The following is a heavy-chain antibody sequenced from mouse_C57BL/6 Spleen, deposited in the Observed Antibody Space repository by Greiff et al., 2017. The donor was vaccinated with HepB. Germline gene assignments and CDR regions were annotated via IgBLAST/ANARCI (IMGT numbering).Heavy chain of an antibody. Sequence: QVQLQQPGAELVKPGASVKLSCKASGYTFTSYWMHWVKQRPGQGLEWIGMIHPNSGSTNYNEKFKSKATLTVDKSSSTAYMQLSSLTSEDSAVYYCARDGSSSVYYYAMDYWGQGTSVTVSS. CDR3: ARDGSSSVYYYAMDY. CDR1: GYTFTSYW. J-gene: IGHJ4*01. CDR2: IHPNSGST. V-gene: IGHV1-64*01. D-gene: IGHD1-1*01.